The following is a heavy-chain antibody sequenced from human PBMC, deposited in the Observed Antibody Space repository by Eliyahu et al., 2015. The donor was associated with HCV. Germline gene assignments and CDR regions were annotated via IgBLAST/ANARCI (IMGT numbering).Heavy chain of an antibody. V-gene: IGHV3-30*04. Sequence: QVQLVESGGGVVQPGRSLRLXCAASGFXFSSYAMHWVRQAPGKGLEWVAVISYDGSNKYYADSVKGRFTISRDNSKNTLYLQMNSLRAEDTAVYYCASISDTGYSSGWQGYWGQGTLVTVSS. CDR1: GFXFSSYA. J-gene: IGHJ4*02. CDR3: ASISDTGYSSGWQGY. CDR2: ISYDGSNK. D-gene: IGHD6-19*01.